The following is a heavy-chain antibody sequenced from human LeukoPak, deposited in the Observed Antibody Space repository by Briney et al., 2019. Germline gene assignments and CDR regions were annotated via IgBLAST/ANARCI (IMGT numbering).Heavy chain of an antibody. V-gene: IGHV4-59*01. CDR2: IYYSGST. J-gene: IGHJ5*02. Sequence: PSETLSLTCTVSGGSISSYYWSWLRHPPGKGLEWIGYIYYSGSTNYNPSLKSRVTISVDTSKNQFSLKLSSVTAADTAVYYCARASSAYYDFWSGYPNWFDPWGQGTLVTVSS. CDR3: ARASSAYYDFWSGYPNWFDP. CDR1: GGSISSYY. D-gene: IGHD3-3*01.